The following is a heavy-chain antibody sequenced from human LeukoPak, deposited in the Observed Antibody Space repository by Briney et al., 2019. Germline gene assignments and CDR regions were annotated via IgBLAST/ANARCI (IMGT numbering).Heavy chain of an antibody. CDR3: ARDVRNYYYYMDV. CDR1: GGTFSSYA. V-gene: IGHV1-69*05. Sequence: GSSVKVSCKASGGTFSSYAISWVRQAPGQGLEWMGGIIPSLGTANYAGKFQGRVTITTDESTSTAYMELSSLRSEDTAVYYCARDVRNYYYYMDVWGKGTTVTVSS. CDR2: IIPSLGTA. J-gene: IGHJ6*03.